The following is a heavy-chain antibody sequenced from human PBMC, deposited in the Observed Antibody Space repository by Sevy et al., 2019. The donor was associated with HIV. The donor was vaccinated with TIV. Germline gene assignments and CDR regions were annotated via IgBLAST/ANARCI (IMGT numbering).Heavy chain of an antibody. D-gene: IGHD3-10*01. CDR1: GFIFSSYG. Sequence: GGCLRLSCGASGFIFSSYGMHWVRQAPGKGLEWVAVISYDGSTKYYADSVKGRFTISRDNSKNKLYMEMNSLRAEDTALYYCALGREGLTVRGEYYYGMDVWGQGTTVTVSS. CDR3: ALGREGLTVRGEYYYGMDV. V-gene: IGHV3-30*03. CDR2: ISYDGSTK. J-gene: IGHJ6*02.